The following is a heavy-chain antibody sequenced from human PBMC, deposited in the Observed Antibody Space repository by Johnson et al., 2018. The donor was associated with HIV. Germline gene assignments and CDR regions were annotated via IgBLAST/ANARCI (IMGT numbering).Heavy chain of an antibody. Sequence: VQLVESGGGLVKPGGYLRLSCAASGFTFSNVWMTWVRQAPGKGLEWVGRIKRKIEGETTDYAAPVKGRFTISRDDSKNTLYLQMNSLTTEDTAVYYCTTAIVIDAFDIWGQGTMVTVSS. CDR3: TTAIVIDAFDI. V-gene: IGHV3-15*01. CDR2: IKRKIEGETT. CDR1: GFTFSNVW. D-gene: IGHD3-16*02. J-gene: IGHJ3*02.